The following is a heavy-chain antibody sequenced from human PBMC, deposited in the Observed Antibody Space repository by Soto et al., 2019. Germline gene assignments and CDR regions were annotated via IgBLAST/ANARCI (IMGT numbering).Heavy chain of an antibody. CDR3: AKDVSRGPMGMSLDS. CDR1: GFSFSDFG. D-gene: IGHD1-26*01. CDR2: ISSDGSNK. J-gene: IGHJ4*02. V-gene: IGHV3-30*18. Sequence: QVQLVESGGGVVNPGRSLRLSCTASGFSFSDFGMHWVRQAPGTGLEWLALISSDGSNKFYADSVRGRFTVSRDRSENTLHLQMNAVRIDDTAMYYCAKDVSRGPMGMSLDSWGQGTLVIVSS.